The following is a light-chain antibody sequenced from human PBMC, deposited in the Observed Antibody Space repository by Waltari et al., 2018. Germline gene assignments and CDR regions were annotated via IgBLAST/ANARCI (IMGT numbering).Light chain of an antibody. J-gene: IGLJ3*02. CDR1: TGGLGAYEF. V-gene: IGLV2-14*03. Sequence: QSVLTQPSSVSGSPGQSITIPCTGTTGGLGAYEFVSWYQQLPGNPPKLIIYDVDHRPSDISNRFSGAKSANTASLTISGLQAEDEADYYCKSYSSSASSVVFGGGTKLTVL. CDR2: DVD. CDR3: KSYSSSASSVV.